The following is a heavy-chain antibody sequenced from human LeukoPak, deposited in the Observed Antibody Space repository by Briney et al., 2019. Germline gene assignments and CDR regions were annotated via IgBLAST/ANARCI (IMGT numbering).Heavy chain of an antibody. CDR1: GFSFSDYW. CDR3: GRFGYVAGVDL. CDR2: INPDGTAT. D-gene: IGHD6-19*01. Sequence: PGGSLRLSCAASGFSFSDYWMTWVRQAPGAGLEFVANINPDGTATYYADPVKGRFTISRDNAKNLGYLQMNSLRAEDTAVYHCGRFGYVAGVDLWGQGTLVTVSS. V-gene: IGHV3-7*01. J-gene: IGHJ4*02.